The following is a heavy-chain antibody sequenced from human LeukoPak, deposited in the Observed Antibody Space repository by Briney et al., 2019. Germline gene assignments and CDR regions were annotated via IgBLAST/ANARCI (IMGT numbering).Heavy chain of an antibody. CDR2: IHYTGST. Sequence: SETLSLTCTVSGGSISTYYWSWIRQPPGKGLEWIGYIHYTGSTSYNPSLKSRVTMSLDASKNQFSLELNSVTPADTAVYYCARGGNYWPQWWFDPWGRGTLVSVSS. D-gene: IGHD1-26*01. V-gene: IGHV4-59*01. J-gene: IGHJ5*02. CDR3: ARGGNYWPQWWFDP. CDR1: GGSISTYY.